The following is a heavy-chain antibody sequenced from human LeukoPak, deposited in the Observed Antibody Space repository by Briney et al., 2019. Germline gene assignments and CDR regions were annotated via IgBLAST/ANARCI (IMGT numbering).Heavy chain of an antibody. CDR3: ARDLVGASYY. V-gene: IGHV3-7*01. J-gene: IGHJ4*02. CDR2: IKENGREK. CDR1: GFTFSAYW. D-gene: IGHD1-26*01. Sequence: GGPLRLSCAASGFTFSAYWMSWVRQAPGKGLEWVANIKENGREKYYADSVKGRFTISRDNAKNSLYLEMNSLRAEDTAVYFCARDLVGASYYWGQGTLVTVSS.